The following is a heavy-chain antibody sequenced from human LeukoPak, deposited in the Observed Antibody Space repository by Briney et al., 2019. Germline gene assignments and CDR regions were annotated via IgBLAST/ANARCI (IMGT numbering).Heavy chain of an antibody. Sequence: ASVKVSCKASGYIFTDYYLHWVRQAPGQGLEWMGWIKPESGRTHYAQKFQGGVTMTRDTSISTAYMELSRLRSDDTAVYYCARGEYCSGGSCWGRPGWFDPWGQGTLVTVSS. V-gene: IGHV1-2*02. CDR2: IKPESGRT. CDR1: GYIFTDYY. CDR3: ARGEYCSGGSCWGRPGWFDP. J-gene: IGHJ5*02. D-gene: IGHD2-15*01.